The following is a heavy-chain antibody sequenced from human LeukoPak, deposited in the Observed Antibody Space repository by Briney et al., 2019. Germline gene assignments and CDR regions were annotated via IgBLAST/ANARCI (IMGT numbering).Heavy chain of an antibody. CDR2: IYYSGST. V-gene: IGHV4-30-4*08. D-gene: IGHD6-6*01. CDR3: AREGSMTARPFVSIDY. J-gene: IGHJ4*02. Sequence: SETLSLTCTVSGGSISSGDYYWSWIRQPPGKGLEWIGYIYYSGSTYYNPSLKSRVTISVDTSKNQFSLKLSSVTAADTAVYYCAREGSMTARPFVSIDYWGQGTLVTVSS. CDR1: GGSISSGDYY.